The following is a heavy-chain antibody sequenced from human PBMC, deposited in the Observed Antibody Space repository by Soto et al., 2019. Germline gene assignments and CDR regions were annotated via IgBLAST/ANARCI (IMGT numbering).Heavy chain of an antibody. CDR1: GGSISSYY. V-gene: IGHV4-59*01. CDR2: IYYSGST. J-gene: IGHJ4*02. CDR3: ARLVRGDYHFDY. D-gene: IGHD4-17*01. Sequence: SETLSLTCTVSGGSISSYYWSWIRQPPGKGLEWIGYIYYSGSTNYNPSLKSRVTISVDTSKNQFSLKLSSVTAADTAVYYCARLVRGDYHFDYWGQGNLVTVSS.